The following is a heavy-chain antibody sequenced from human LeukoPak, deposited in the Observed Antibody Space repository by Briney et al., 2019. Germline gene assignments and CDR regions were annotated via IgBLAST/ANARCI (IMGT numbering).Heavy chain of an antibody. CDR3: ARGINQRRYCSSTSCYNWFDP. CDR1: GGSISSYY. V-gene: IGHV4-59*01. CDR2: IYYSGST. Sequence: SETLSLTCTVSGGSISSYYWSLIRQPPGKGLEWIGYIYYSGSTNYNPSLKSRVTISVDTSKNQFSLKLSSVTAAYTAVYYCARGINQRRYCSSTSCYNWFDPWGQGTLVTVSS. J-gene: IGHJ5*02. D-gene: IGHD2-2*01.